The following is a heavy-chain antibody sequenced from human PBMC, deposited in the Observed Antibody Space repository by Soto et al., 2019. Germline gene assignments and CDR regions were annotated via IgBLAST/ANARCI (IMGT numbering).Heavy chain of an antibody. V-gene: IGHV3-48*01. J-gene: IGHJ3*02. D-gene: IGHD6-13*01. CDR1: GFTFSSYS. CDR3: ARVXHLSSSWYGTTFDI. Sequence: GGSLRLSCAASGFTFSSYSMNWVRQAPGKGLEWVSYISSSSSTIYYADSVKGRFTISRDNAKNSLYLQMNSLRAEDTAVYYCARVXHLSSSWYGTTFDIWGQGTMVTVSS. CDR2: ISSSSSTI.